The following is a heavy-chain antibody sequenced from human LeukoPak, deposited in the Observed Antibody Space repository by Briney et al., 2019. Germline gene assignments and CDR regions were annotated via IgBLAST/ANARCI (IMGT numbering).Heavy chain of an antibody. CDR3: ARFSSWYLVDY. V-gene: IGHV4-59*12. CDR2: IYYSGST. Sequence: MPSETLSLTCTVSGGSISSYYWSWIRQPPGKGLEWIGYIYYSGSTNYNPSLKSRVTMSVDTSKNQFSLKLSSVTAADTAVYYCARFSSWYLVDYWGQGTLVTVSS. J-gene: IGHJ4*02. D-gene: IGHD6-13*01. CDR1: GGSISSYY.